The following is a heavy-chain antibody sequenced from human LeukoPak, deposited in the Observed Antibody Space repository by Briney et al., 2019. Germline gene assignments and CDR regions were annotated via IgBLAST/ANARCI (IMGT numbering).Heavy chain of an antibody. D-gene: IGHD3-3*01. CDR3: ARVSIFGVVTDYGMDV. J-gene: IGHJ6*02. CDR2: INPNSGGT. Sequence: ASVKVSCKASGYTFTGYYIHWVRQAPGQGLEWMGWINPNSGGTNYAQKFQGRVTMTRDTSISTAYMELSRLRSDDTAVYYCARVSIFGVVTDYGMDVWGQGTTVTVSS. V-gene: IGHV1-2*02. CDR1: GYTFTGYY.